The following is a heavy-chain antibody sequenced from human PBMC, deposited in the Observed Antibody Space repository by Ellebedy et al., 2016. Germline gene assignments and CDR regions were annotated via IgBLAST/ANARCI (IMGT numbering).Heavy chain of an antibody. CDR3: AREFGSRREEYYLDF. V-gene: IGHV3-30-3*01. CDR1: GFTFSSYA. CDR2: ITDDGNNK. D-gene: IGHD3-16*01. Sequence: GGSLRLSXEGSGFTFSSYAIHWVRQAPGKGLEWVALITDDGNNKYYADSVKGRFTISRDNSKNTVFLQMNSLRPEDTSVYYCAREFGSRREEYYLDFWGQGTLVTVSS. J-gene: IGHJ4*02.